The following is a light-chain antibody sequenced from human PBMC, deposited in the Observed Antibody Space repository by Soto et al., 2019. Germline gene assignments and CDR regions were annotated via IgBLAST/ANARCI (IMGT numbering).Light chain of an antibody. CDR1: QTISTW. V-gene: IGKV1-5*03. CDR3: QHYNDYSYT. CDR2: QAS. Sequence: DIQVTQSPPTLSASVGDRVTITCRASQTISTWMAWYQQKPGKVPKLLIYQASTLEDGVPSRFSGSGSGTEFTLTISSLQPDDSATYYCQHYNDYSYTFGPGTNLEIK. J-gene: IGKJ2*01.